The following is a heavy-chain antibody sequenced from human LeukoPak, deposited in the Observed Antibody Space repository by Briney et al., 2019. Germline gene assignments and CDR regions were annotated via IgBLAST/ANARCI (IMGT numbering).Heavy chain of an antibody. J-gene: IGHJ4*02. CDR3: ATTYYYDSSCYAGY. Sequence: AGGSLRLSCAASGFTFSTYWMHWVRQAPGKGLVWVSRINSDGSSTSYADSVKGRFTISRDNAKHTLYLQMNSLGAEDTAVYYCATTYYYDSSCYAGYWGQGTLVTVSS. V-gene: IGHV3-74*01. CDR2: INSDGSST. CDR1: GFTFSTYW. D-gene: IGHD3-22*01.